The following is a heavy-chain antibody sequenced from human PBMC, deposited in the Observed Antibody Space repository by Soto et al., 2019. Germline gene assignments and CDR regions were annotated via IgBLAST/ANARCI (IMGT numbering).Heavy chain of an antibody. CDR3: ARGRVVVPAAVMFNCLDP. J-gene: IGHJ5*02. V-gene: IGHV4-30-2*01. CDR2: IFHGGST. D-gene: IGHD2-2*01. Sequence: KPSETLTLNCAFSGAPITWGDYSWNWIRQPPGKGLEWIGYIFHGGSTYYNPSLRSRVTISVDRSRTQFSLKMSSVTAADTAVYYCARGRVVVPAAVMFNCLDPWGQGALVTVSS. CDR1: GAPITWGDYS.